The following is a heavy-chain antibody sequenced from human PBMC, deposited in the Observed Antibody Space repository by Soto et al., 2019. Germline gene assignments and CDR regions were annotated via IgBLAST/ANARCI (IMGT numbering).Heavy chain of an antibody. V-gene: IGHV3-33*01. Sequence: QVHLVQSGGGAVQPGRSLRVSCSTSGFIFSAYGMHLVRQGPGKGLEWVAFINYDGSSKFYGDSVKGRFTISRDNSKNMLYLQLNSLRGEDTAIYYCARCKQKVIHCAMDVWGQGATVTVTS. CDR1: GFIFSAYG. J-gene: IGHJ6*02. D-gene: IGHD2-21*01. CDR2: INYDGSSK. CDR3: ARCKQKVIHCAMDV.